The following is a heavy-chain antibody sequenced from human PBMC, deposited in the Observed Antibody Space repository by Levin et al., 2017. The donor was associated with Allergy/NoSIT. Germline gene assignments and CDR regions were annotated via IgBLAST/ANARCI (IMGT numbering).Heavy chain of an antibody. CDR1: GFTFSSYG. J-gene: IGHJ6*02. CDR2: ISYDGSNK. CDR3: AKDNAVAGFSGGMDV. D-gene: IGHD6-19*01. V-gene: IGHV3-30*18. Sequence: LSLTCAASGFTFSSYGMHWVRQAPGKGLEWVAVISYDGSNKYYADSVKGRFTISRDNSKNTLYLQMNSLRAEDTAVYYCAKDNAVAGFSGGMDVWGQGTTVTVSS.